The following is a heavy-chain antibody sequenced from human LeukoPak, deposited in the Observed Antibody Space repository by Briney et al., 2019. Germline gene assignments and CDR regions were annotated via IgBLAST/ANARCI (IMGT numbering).Heavy chain of an antibody. V-gene: IGHV4-4*07. Sequence: PSETLSLTCTVSGGSINGYYWSWIRQPAGKGLEWIGRIYTSGSTNYNPSLKSRVTISVDTSKNQFSLKLSSVTAADTAVYYCARGMHYDFWSGPSRFDPWGQGTPVTVPS. D-gene: IGHD3-3*01. J-gene: IGHJ5*02. CDR2: IYTSGST. CDR1: GGSINGYY. CDR3: ARGMHYDFWSGPSRFDP.